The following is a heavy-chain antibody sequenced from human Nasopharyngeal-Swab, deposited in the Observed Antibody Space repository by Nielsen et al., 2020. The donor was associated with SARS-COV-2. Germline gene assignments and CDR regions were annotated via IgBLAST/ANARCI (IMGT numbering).Heavy chain of an antibody. J-gene: IGHJ6*02. CDR2: INHSGST. Sequence: WIRQPPGEGLEWIGEINHSGSTNYNPSLKSRVTISVDTSKNQFSLKLSSVTAADTAVYYCARRYYYDSSGPRFYYYYGMDVWGQGTTVTVSS. CDR3: ARRYYYDSSGPRFYYYYGMDV. V-gene: IGHV4-34*01. D-gene: IGHD3-22*01.